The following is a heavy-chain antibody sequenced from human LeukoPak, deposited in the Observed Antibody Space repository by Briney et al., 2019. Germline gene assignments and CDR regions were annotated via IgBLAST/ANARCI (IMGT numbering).Heavy chain of an antibody. V-gene: IGHV1-18*04. D-gene: IGHD2-15*01. Sequence: ASVKVSCKASGYTFTSYGFSWVRQAPGQGPEWMGWISTYDGNTNYAQKLQGRVTMTTETSTSTAYMELRSLRSDDTAVYYCARDLCNGSSCPLFDYWGQGTLVTVSS. CDR1: GYTFTSYG. CDR3: ARDLCNGSSCPLFDY. J-gene: IGHJ4*02. CDR2: ISTYDGNT.